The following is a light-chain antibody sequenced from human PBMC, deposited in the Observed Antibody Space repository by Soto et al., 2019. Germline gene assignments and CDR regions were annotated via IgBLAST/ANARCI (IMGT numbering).Light chain of an antibody. CDR2: DAS. J-gene: IGKJ1*01. CDR3: QQYNNYLWT. V-gene: IGKV1-5*01. CDR1: QSISTW. Sequence: DIQITQSPSALSASVGDRVNITCRASQSISTWLAWYQQKPGKAPNLLIYDASNLESGVPSRFSGSGAGTDFSRTISSLEPDDFATDCCQQYNNYLWTFGQGTKVDIK.